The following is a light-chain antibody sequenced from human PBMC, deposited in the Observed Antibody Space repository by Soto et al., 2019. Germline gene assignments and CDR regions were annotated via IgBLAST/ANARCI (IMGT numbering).Light chain of an antibody. CDR1: QSISSW. Sequence: GGRVTITCRASQSISSWLAWYQQKPGKAPKLLIYDASSLESGVPSRFSGSGSGTEFTLTISSLQPDDFATYYCQQYNSYPTFGQGTKWIS. V-gene: IGKV1-5*01. J-gene: IGKJ1*01. CDR2: DAS. CDR3: QQYNSYPT.